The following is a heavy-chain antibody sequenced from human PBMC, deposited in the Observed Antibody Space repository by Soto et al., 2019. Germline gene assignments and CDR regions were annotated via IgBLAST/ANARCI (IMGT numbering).Heavy chain of an antibody. V-gene: IGHV4-31*03. CDR3: ARGASP. Sequence: QVQLQESGPGLVKPSQTLSLTCTVSGGSISRGDYWWSWIRQYPGKGLEWIGNIYYSGSTHYNPSLKSRVTISVDTSKNQFSLKLSSVTAADTALYYCARGASPWGQGTLVTVSS. CDR1: GGSISRGDYW. J-gene: IGHJ5*02. CDR2: IYYSGST.